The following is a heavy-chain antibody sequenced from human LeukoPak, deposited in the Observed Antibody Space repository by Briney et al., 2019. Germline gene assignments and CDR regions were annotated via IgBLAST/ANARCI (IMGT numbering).Heavy chain of an antibody. J-gene: IGHJ4*02. D-gene: IGHD3-22*01. CDR2: IIPIFGTA. Sequence: SVKVSCKASGGTFISYAISWVRQAPGQGLEWMGGIIPIFGTANYAQKFQGRVTITADKSTSTAYMELSSLRSEDTAVYSCARTADRDYYDSSGYSGDYWGQGTLVTVSS. V-gene: IGHV1-69*06. CDR1: GGTFISYA. CDR3: ARTADRDYYDSSGYSGDY.